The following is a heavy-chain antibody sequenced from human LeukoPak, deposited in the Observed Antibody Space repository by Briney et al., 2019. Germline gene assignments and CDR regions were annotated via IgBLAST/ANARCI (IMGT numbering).Heavy chain of an antibody. Sequence: SETLSLTCTVSGASISSYYWSWIRQPPGRGLEWIGYIYYSGSTNYNPSLKSRVTISVDTSKNQFSLKLSSVTAADTAVYYCARHITYYYDSSGYYVLDYWGQGILVTVSS. CDR1: GASISSYY. V-gene: IGHV4-59*01. CDR2: IYYSGST. J-gene: IGHJ4*02. CDR3: ARHITYYYDSSGYYVLDY. D-gene: IGHD3-22*01.